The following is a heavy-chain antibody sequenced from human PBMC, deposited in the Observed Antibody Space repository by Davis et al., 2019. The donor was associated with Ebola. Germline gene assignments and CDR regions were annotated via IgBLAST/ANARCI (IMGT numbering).Heavy chain of an antibody. CDR3: AVYDILTGFDY. CDR2: ISGGGRTI. D-gene: IGHD3-9*01. V-gene: IGHV3-11*04. J-gene: IGHJ4*02. CDR1: GFTFSDYY. Sequence: GGSLRLSCAASGFTFSDYYMSWIRQAPGKGLEWVSYISGGGRTIYYADSVKGRFTISRDNAKNSLYLQMNSLRAEDTAVYYCAVYDILTGFDYWGQGTLVTVSS.